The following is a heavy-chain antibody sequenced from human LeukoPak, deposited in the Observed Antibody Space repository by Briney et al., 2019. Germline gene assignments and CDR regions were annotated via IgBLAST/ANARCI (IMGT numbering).Heavy chain of an antibody. CDR2: ISGSGDGGSGGNT. V-gene: IGHV3-23*01. D-gene: IGHD3-3*01. CDR1: GFTFSGYS. Sequence: GGSLRLSCATSGFTFSGYSMNWVRQAPGKGLEWVSAISGSGDGGSGGNTYYADSVKGRFTISRDNSKNTLYLQMNSLRAEDTAVYYCAKDPRGTIFGVVDFDYWGQGTLVTVSS. J-gene: IGHJ4*02. CDR3: AKDPRGTIFGVVDFDY.